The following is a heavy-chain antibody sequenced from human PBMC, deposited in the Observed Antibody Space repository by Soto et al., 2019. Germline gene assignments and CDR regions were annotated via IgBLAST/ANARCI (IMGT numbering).Heavy chain of an antibody. J-gene: IGHJ4*02. V-gene: IGHV3-74*01. D-gene: IGHD1-26*01. Sequence: GGSLRLSCAASGFTFSSYWMHWVRQAPGKGQVWVSRINSDGRSISYADSVKGRFTISRDNAKNTLYLQMNSLRVEDTAVYYCARLPRHEWGPFDYWGQGTLVTVSS. CDR1: GFTFSSYW. CDR3: ARLPRHEWGPFDY. CDR2: INSDGRSI.